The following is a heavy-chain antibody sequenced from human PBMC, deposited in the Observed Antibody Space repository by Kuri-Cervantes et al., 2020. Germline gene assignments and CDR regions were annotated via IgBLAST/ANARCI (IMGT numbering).Heavy chain of an antibody. D-gene: IGHD4-17*01. CDR1: GFTFSSYG. J-gene: IGHJ3*02. CDR3: AREYGEDAFDI. Sequence: LSLTCAASGFTFSSYGMHWVRQAPGKGLEWVAVISYDGSNKYYADSVKGRFTISRDNSKNTLYLQMNSLRAEDTAVYYCAREYGEDAFDIWGQGTMVTVSS. V-gene: IGHV3-30*03. CDR2: ISYDGSNK.